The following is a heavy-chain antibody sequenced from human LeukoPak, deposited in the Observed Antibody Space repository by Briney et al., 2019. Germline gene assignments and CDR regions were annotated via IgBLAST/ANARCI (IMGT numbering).Heavy chain of an antibody. D-gene: IGHD3-3*01. J-gene: IGHJ3*02. Sequence: PEASVKVSCKVSGYTLTELSMHWVRQAPGKGLEWMGGFDPEDGETIYAQKFQGRVTMTEDTSTDTAYMELSSLRSEDTAVYYCATKALEWLPDAFGIWGQGTMVTVSS. CDR1: GYTLTELS. CDR3: ATKALEWLPDAFGI. CDR2: FDPEDGET. V-gene: IGHV1-24*01.